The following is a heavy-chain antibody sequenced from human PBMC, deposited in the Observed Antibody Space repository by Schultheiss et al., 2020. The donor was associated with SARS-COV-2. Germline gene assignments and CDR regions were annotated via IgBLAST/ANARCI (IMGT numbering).Heavy chain of an antibody. CDR3: ARSGRPSYYYDSSGYVSYDY. D-gene: IGHD3-22*01. J-gene: IGHJ4*02. Sequence: SQTLSLTCAISGDSVSRNSAAWNWIRQSPSRGLEWLGRTYYRSKWYNDYAVSVKSRITINPDTSKNQFSLKLSSVTAADTAVYYCARSGRPSYYYDSSGYVSYDYWGQGTLVTVSS. CDR2: TYYRSKWYN. V-gene: IGHV6-1*01. CDR1: GDSVSRNSAA.